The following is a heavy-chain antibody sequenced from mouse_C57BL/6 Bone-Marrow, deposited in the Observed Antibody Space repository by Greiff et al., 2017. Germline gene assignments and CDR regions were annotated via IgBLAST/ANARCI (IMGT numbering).Heavy chain of an antibody. CDR1: GYTFTDYY. CDR2: IFPGSGST. CDR3: ARSNYFDY. V-gene: IGHV1-75*01. Sequence: VQLQQSGPELVKPGASVKISCKASGYTFTDYYINWVKQRPGQGLEWIGWIFPGSGSTYYNEKFKGKATLTIDKASSSAYMLHSSLTSEDSAVYFCARSNYFDYWGQGTTLTVSS. J-gene: IGHJ2*01.